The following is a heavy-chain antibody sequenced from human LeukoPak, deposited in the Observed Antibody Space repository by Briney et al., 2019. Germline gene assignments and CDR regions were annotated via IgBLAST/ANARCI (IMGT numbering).Heavy chain of an antibody. D-gene: IGHD2-2*01. V-gene: IGHV1-2*02. CDR1: GYTFTGYY. Sequence: GASVKVSCKASGYTFTGYYMHWVRQAPGQGVEGMGWINPNSGDTNYAQKFQGRVTMTRDTSISTAHMELSRLRSDDTAVYYCARANPPYCSSTTCLFDYWGQGTLVTVSS. CDR2: INPNSGDT. J-gene: IGHJ4*02. CDR3: ARANPPYCSSTTCLFDY.